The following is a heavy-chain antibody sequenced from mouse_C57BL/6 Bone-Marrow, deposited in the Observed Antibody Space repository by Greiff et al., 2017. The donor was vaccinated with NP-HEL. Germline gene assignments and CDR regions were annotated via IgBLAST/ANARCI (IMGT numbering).Heavy chain of an antibody. CDR2: ISDGGSYT. CDR1: GFTFSSYA. V-gene: IGHV5-4*01. CDR3: ARDTLVGYFDV. Sequence: EVQLMESGGGLVKPGGSLKLSCAASGFTFSSYAMSWVRQTPEKRLEWVATISDGGSYTYYPDNVKGRFTISRDNAKNNLYLQMSHLKSEDTAMYYCARDTLVGYFDVWGTGTTVTVSS. J-gene: IGHJ1*03.